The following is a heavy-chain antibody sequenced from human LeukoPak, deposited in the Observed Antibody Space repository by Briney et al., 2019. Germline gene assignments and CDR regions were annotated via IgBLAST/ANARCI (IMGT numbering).Heavy chain of an antibody. J-gene: IGHJ4*02. CDR2: IYSGGST. V-gene: IGHV3-53*01. CDR3: ARSRGDSSGYSFDY. D-gene: IGHD3-22*01. Sequence: GGSQRLSCAASGFTVSSNYMSWVRQAPGKGLEWVSVIYSGGSTYYADSVRGRFTISRDNSKNTLYLQMNSLRAEDTAVYYCARSRGDSSGYSFDYWGQGTLVTVSS. CDR1: GFTVSSNY.